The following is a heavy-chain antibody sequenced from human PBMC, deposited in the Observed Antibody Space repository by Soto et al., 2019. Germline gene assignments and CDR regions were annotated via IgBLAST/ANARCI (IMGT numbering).Heavy chain of an antibody. V-gene: IGHV4-39*01. Sequence: SETLSLTCTVSGGSIKVGGYYWGWIRQPPGKGLEWVATIYYSGTTYYNPSLKSRLTISLDTSRNQFSLDLTSVTAADTAFYYCARLAYSDYSTGGQGTLVTVS. CDR1: GGSIKVGGYY. CDR2: IYYSGTT. J-gene: IGHJ4*02. D-gene: IGHD5-12*01. CDR3: ARLAYSDYST.